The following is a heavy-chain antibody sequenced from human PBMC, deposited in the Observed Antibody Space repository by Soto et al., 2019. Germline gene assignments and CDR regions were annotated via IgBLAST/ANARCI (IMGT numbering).Heavy chain of an antibody. CDR1: GFPFINFA. CDR2: LDTSGDIT. CDR3: AKASRAYAPTGLFFDS. Sequence: PGGSLRLSCAASGFPFINFAMSWVRQAPGKALEWVASLDTSGDITFYASSVKGRFFISRDNSRKTLFLQMSSLRADDSAVYYCAKASRAYAPTGLFFDSWGQGTRVTVSS. J-gene: IGHJ4*02. V-gene: IGHV3-23*01. D-gene: IGHD4-17*01.